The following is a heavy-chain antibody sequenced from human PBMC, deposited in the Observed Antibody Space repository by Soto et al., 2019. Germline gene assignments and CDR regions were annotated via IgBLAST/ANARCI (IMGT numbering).Heavy chain of an antibody. CDR3: ARVKGMTTVGVFDY. V-gene: IGHV1-69*13. CDR2: IIPNFGTA. Sequence: GASVKVSCKASGGTFSSYAISWVRQAPGQGLAWMGGIIPNFGTANYAQKFQGRVTITADESTSTAYMELSSLRSEDTAVYYCARVKGMTTVGVFDYWGQGTLVTVSS. D-gene: IGHD4-4*01. J-gene: IGHJ4*02. CDR1: GGTFSSYA.